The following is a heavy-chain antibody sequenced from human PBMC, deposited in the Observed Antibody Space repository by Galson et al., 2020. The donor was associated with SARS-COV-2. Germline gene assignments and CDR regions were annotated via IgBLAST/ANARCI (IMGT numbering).Heavy chain of an antibody. J-gene: IGHJ3*02. CDR3: ARAGEYYYYGSGSYYSYAFDI. V-gene: IGHV3-21*01. CDR1: GFTFSSYS. CDR2: ISSSSSYI. D-gene: IGHD3-10*01. Sequence: TGGSLRLSCVASGFTFSSYSMNWVRQAPGKGLEWVSSISSSSSYIYYADSVKGRFTISRDNAKNSLYLQMNSLRAEDTAVYYCARAGEYYYYGSGSYYSYAFDIWGQGTMVTVSS.